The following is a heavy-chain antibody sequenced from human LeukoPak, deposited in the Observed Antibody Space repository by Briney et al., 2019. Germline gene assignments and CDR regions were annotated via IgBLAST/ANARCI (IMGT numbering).Heavy chain of an antibody. Sequence: PGGSLGLSWEAPGFPFSGYSMNWVRQAPGKGLEWVSYISSSSSTIYYADSVKGRFTISRDNAKNSLYLQMNSLRAEDTAVYYCADRSTSGGMDVWGQGTTVTVSS. CDR3: ADRSTSGGMDV. V-gene: IGHV3-48*01. CDR1: GFPFSGYS. J-gene: IGHJ6*02. CDR2: ISSSSSTI. D-gene: IGHD2-2*01.